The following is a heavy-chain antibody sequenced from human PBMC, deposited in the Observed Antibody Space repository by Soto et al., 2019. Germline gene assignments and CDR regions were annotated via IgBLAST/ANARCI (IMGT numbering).Heavy chain of an antibody. J-gene: IGHJ6*02. CDR2: ISAYNGNT. V-gene: IGHV1-18*01. CDR3: ARGGYYDFWSGYPYYYYYYGMDV. CDR1: GYTFTSYG. Sequence: QVQLVQSGAEVKKPGASVKVSCKASGYTFTSYGISWVRQAPGQGLEWMGWISAYNGNTNYAQKLQGRVTMTTDTSTSTAYMELGSLRSDDTAVYYCARGGYYDFWSGYPYYYYYYGMDVWGQGTTVTVSS. D-gene: IGHD3-3*01.